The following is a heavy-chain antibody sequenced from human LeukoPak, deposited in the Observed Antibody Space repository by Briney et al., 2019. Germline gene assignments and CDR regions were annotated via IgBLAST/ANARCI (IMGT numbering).Heavy chain of an antibody. D-gene: IGHD5-18*01. J-gene: IGHJ4*02. CDR1: GYTFTGYY. Sequence: ASVKVSCKASGYTFTGYYMHWVRQAPGQGLEWMGRINPNSGGTNYAQKFQGRVTMTRDTSISTAYMELSRLRSDDTAVYYCAREPRIQLWIIDYWGQGTLVTVSS. V-gene: IGHV1-2*06. CDR3: AREPRIQLWIIDY. CDR2: INPNSGGT.